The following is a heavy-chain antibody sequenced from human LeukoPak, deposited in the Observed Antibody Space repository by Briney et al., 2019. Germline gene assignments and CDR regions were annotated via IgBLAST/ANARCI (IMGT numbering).Heavy chain of an antibody. J-gene: IGHJ4*02. CDR2: INPSGGST. CDR3: ATTSRYDYVWL. Sequence: ASVKVSCKASGYTFTSYDINWVRQAPGQGLEWMGIINPSGGSTSYAQKFQGRVTMTRDTSTSTVYMELSSLRSEDTAVYYCATTSRYDYVWLWGQGTLVTVSS. V-gene: IGHV1-46*01. D-gene: IGHD3-16*01. CDR1: GYTFTSYD.